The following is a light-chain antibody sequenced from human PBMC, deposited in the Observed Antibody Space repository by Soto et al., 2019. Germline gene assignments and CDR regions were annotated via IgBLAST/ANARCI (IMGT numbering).Light chain of an antibody. Sequence: DIQMTQSPSTLSASVGDRVTITCRASQSISGWLAWYQQKPGKAPKLLIFDASSLETGVPSRFSGSGSRTEFTLTISSLQPDDFATYYCQQYNTYSTSGQGTKVDIK. CDR1: QSISGW. CDR2: DAS. J-gene: IGKJ2*01. V-gene: IGKV1-5*01. CDR3: QQYNTYST.